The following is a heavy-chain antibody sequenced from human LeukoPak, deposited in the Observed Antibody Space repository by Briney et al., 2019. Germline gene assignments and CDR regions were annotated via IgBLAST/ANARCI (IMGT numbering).Heavy chain of an antibody. CDR2: ISSSSTTT. D-gene: IGHD6-19*01. CDR1: GFTFSSYS. Sequence: GGSLRLSCAASGFTFSSYSMNWVRQAPGKGLEWVSYISSSSTTTYYADSVKGRFTISRDNAKNSLYLQMNSLRAEDTAVYYCARVGGSSGWLIWGQGTMVTVSS. J-gene: IGHJ3*02. CDR3: ARVGGSSGWLI. V-gene: IGHV3-48*01.